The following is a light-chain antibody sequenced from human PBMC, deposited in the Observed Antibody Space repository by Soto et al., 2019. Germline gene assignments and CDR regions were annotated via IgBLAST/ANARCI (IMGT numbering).Light chain of an antibody. J-gene: IGKJ4*02. Sequence: IVLTQSPGALSFSPGERASLSCRASQSVSSSYLAWYQQKPGQAPRLLIYDASNRATGIPARFSGSGSGTDFTLTISSLEPEDFAVYYCQQRSNWLTFGGGTKVDIK. CDR2: DAS. CDR3: QQRSNWLT. CDR1: QSVSSSY. V-gene: IGKV3D-20*02.